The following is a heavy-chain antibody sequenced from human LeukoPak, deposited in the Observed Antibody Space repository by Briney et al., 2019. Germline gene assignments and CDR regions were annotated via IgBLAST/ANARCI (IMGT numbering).Heavy chain of an antibody. CDR2: ISYDGSNK. D-gene: IGHD3-22*01. CDR3: ARDDYYDSLPGYFDY. J-gene: IGHJ4*02. V-gene: IGHV3-30-3*01. CDR1: GFTFSGYA. Sequence: PGGSLRLSCAASGFTFSGYAMHWVRRAPGKGLEWVAVISYDGSNKYYADSVKGRFTISRDNSKNTLCLQMNCLRAEDTAVYYCARDDYYDSLPGYFDYWGQGTLVTVSS.